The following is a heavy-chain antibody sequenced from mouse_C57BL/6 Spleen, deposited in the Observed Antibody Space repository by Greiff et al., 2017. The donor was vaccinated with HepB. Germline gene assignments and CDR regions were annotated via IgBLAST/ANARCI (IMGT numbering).Heavy chain of an antibody. Sequence: EVHLVESGPGLVKPSQSLSLTCSVTGYSITSGYYWNWIRQFPGNKLEWMGYISYDGSNNYNPSLKNRISITRDTSKNQFFLKLNSVTTEDTATYYCARDSLDGYYAYWGQGTLVTVSA. CDR1: GYSITSGYY. J-gene: IGHJ3*01. D-gene: IGHD2-3*01. CDR2: ISYDGSN. V-gene: IGHV3-6*01. CDR3: ARDSLDGYYAY.